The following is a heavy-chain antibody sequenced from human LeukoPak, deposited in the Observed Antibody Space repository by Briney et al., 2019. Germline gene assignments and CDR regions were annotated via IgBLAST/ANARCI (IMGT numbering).Heavy chain of an antibody. CDR2: IYYSGST. CDR3: AREPFEAPGAFDI. V-gene: IGHV4-59*01. J-gene: IGHJ3*02. Sequence: SETLSLTCTVSGGSISSYYWSWIRQPPGKGLEWIGYIYYSGSTNYNPSLKSRVTISVDTSKNQFSLKLSSVTAADTAVYYCAREPFEAPGAFDIWGQGTMVTVSS. CDR1: GGSISSYY.